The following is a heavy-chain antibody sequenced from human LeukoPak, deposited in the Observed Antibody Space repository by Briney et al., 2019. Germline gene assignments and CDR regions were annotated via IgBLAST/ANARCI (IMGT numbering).Heavy chain of an antibody. CDR2: IYYSGST. J-gene: IGHJ6*03. V-gene: IGHV4-59*01. CDR3: ARARSGSSPPTYYYYMDV. Sequence: SETLSLXCTVSGGSISSYYWSWIRQPPGKVLEWIGYIYYSGSTNYNPSLKSRVTISVDTSKNQLSLKLSSVTAADTAVYYCARARSGSSPPTYYYYMDVWGKGTTVTVSS. CDR1: GGSISSYY. D-gene: IGHD3-10*01.